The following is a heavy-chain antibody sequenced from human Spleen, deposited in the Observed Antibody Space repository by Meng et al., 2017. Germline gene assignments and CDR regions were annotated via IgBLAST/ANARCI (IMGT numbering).Heavy chain of an antibody. CDR3: SGHVDY. J-gene: IGHJ4*01. V-gene: IGHV3-15*01. CDR1: GFTFSNAW. Sequence: EVHLVESGGGFVKPGGSLRLFCAASGFTFSNAWMTWVRQAPGKGLEWIGRMKSNVDGGTVDYAAAVKGRFFISRDDSENTFYLQMNSLKTEDTAVYYCSGHVDYWGHGTLVTVSS. CDR2: MKSNVDGGTV.